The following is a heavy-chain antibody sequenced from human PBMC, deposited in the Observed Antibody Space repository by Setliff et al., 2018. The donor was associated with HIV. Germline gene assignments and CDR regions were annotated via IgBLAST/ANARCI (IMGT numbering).Heavy chain of an antibody. D-gene: IGHD4-17*01. CDR3: AKGAGFYGDYTFDH. CDR1: GGSISSSNW. J-gene: IGHJ4*02. CDR2: IYHSGNT. V-gene: IGHV4-4*02. Sequence: NPSETLSLTCTVSGGSISSSNWWSWVRQPPGKGLEWIGEIYHSGNTNYNPSLKSRVIISVDKSKNQFSLKLSSVTAADTAVYYCAKGAGFYGDYTFDHWGQGRQVTVSS.